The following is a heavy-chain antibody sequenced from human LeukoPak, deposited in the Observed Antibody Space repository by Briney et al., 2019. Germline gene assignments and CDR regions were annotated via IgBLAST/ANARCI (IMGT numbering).Heavy chain of an antibody. CDR2: MSSSGESP. CDR1: GFTFSRYA. V-gene: IGHV3-23*01. J-gene: IGHJ4*02. CDR3: AKKSRDGYNPFDY. Sequence: GGSLRLSCTASGFTFSRYAMSWVRQAPGKGLEWVSGMSSSGESPYYADSVKGRFTISRDNSKNTLYLEINSLRAEDTAVYYCAKKSRDGYNPFDYLGQGTLVTVSS. D-gene: IGHD5-24*01.